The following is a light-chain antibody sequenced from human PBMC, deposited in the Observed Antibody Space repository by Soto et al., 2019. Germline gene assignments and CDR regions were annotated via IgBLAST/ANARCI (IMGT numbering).Light chain of an antibody. CDR1: SSDVGGYHY. V-gene: IGLV2-8*01. CDR2: EVS. Sequence: QTVVTQPPSASGSPGQSVTISCTGTSSDVGGYHYVSWYQQHPGKAPKLMIYEVSKRPSGVPDRFSGSKSGNTASLTVSGLQAEDEADYYCSSYAGSNNHVLFGGGTKLTVL. CDR3: SSYAGSNNHVL. J-gene: IGLJ2*01.